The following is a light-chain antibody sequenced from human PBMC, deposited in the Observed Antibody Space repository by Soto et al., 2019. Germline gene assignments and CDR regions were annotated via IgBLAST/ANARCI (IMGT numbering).Light chain of an antibody. Sequence: GCQGVSATHSCSTSPRGSSIFAWYQQKPGQAPRLLIYGASNRATGFPARFSGSGSGTEFTLTISSLQSEDFAVYYCQQRNNWPITFGQGTRLEIK. V-gene: IGKV3D-15*01. CDR2: GAS. CDR3: QQRNNWPIT. J-gene: IGKJ5*01. CDR1: PRGSSI.